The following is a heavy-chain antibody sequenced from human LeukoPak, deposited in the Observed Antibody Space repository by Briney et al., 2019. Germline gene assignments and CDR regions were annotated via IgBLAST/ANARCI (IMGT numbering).Heavy chain of an antibody. D-gene: IGHD6-6*01. V-gene: IGHV3-53*01. CDR3: ARGGSSSGYFDY. J-gene: IGHJ4*02. CDR1: GFTFSSNY. Sequence: PGGSLRLSCAASGFTFSSNYMSWVRQAPGKGLEWVSVIYSGGSTYYADSVKGRFTISRDNSKNTLYLQMNSLRAADTAVYYCARGGSSSGYFDYWGQGTLVTVSS. CDR2: IYSGGST.